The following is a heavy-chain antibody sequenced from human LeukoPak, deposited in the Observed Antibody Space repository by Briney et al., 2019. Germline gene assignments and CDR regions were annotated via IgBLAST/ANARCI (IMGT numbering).Heavy chain of an antibody. Sequence: GGSLRLSCAASGFTFDDYAMHWVRQAPGKGLEWVSGISWNSGSIGYADSVKGRFTISRDNAKNSLYLQMNSLRAEDTALYYCARGTAPKGLDYYYGMDVWGQGTTVTVSS. J-gene: IGHJ6*02. V-gene: IGHV3-9*01. CDR1: GFTFDDYA. CDR3: ARGTAPKGLDYYYGMDV. CDR2: ISWNSGSI.